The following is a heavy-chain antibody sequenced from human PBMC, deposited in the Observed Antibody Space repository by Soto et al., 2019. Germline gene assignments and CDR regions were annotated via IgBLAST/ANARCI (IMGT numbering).Heavy chain of an antibody. CDR2: IFWDDDK. D-gene: IGHD5-12*01. V-gene: IGHV2-5*02. J-gene: IGHJ4*02. CDR1: GFSLSTRGVG. Sequence: QITLKESGPTLVKPTQTLTLTCSFSGFSLSTRGVGVGWIRQPPGKALEWLALIFWDDDKWYSPSLRSRLTITEDTSKTQVLLIMTNLDPVDTATYYCAHRSRGYAYYFDQWGQGTLVTVSS. CDR3: AHRSRGYAYYFDQ.